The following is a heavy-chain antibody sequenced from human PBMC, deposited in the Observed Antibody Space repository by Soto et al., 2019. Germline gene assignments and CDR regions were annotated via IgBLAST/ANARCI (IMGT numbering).Heavy chain of an antibody. V-gene: IGHV3-33*01. CDR1: GFTFSSYG. Sequence: PGGSLRLSCAASGFTFSSYGMHWVRQAPGKGLEWVAVIWYDGSNKYYADSVKGRFTISRDNSKNTLYLQMNSLRAEDTAVYYCARSIAARRYYYGMDVWGQGTTVTVSS. J-gene: IGHJ6*02. CDR2: IWYDGSNK. CDR3: ARSIAARRYYYGMDV. D-gene: IGHD6-6*01.